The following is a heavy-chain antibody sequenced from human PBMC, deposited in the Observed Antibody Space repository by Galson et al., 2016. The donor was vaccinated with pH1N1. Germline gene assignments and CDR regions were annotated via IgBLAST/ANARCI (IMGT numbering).Heavy chain of an antibody. CDR3: AKVSGYSYGPFDY. Sequence: SLRLSCAASGFTFDDYAMYWVRQAPGKGLEWVSGISWNSVSIGYADSVKGRFTISRDNAKNSLYLQMNSLRAEDTALCYCAKVSGYSYGPFDYWGQGTLVTVSS. CDR1: GFTFDDYA. V-gene: IGHV3-9*01. D-gene: IGHD5-18*01. J-gene: IGHJ4*02. CDR2: ISWNSVSI.